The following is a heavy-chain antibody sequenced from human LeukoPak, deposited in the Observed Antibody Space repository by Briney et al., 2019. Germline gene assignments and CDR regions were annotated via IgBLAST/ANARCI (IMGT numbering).Heavy chain of an antibody. CDR2: ISGSGGST. Sequence: GGSLSLSCAASGFTFSSYAMSWVRQAPGKGLEWVSAISGSGGSTYYADSVKGRFTISRDNSKNTLYLQMNSLRAEDTAVYYCAKRESSSWDYYYGMDVWGQGTTVTVSS. J-gene: IGHJ6*02. CDR3: AKRESSSWDYYYGMDV. D-gene: IGHD6-13*01. CDR1: GFTFSSYA. V-gene: IGHV3-23*01.